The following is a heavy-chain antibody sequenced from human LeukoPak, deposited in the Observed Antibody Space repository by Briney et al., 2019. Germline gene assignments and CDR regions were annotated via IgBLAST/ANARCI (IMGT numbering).Heavy chain of an antibody. V-gene: IGHV3-30-3*01. CDR3: ARDTVTARYSYFDY. Sequence: PGGSLRLSCAASGFTFSSYAMHWVRQAPGKGLEWVAVISYDGSNKYYADSVKGRFTISRDNSKNTLYLQMNSLRAEDTAVYYCARDTVTARYSYFDYWGQGTLVTVSS. D-gene: IGHD2-21*02. CDR2: ISYDGSNK. J-gene: IGHJ4*02. CDR1: GFTFSSYA.